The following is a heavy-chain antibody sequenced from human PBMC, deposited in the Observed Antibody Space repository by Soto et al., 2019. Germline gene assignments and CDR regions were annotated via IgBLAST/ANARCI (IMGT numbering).Heavy chain of an antibody. J-gene: IGHJ4*02. CDR2: MYPTGST. CDR3: VRDLNYGLYYFDY. CDR1: GYSISSGCY. V-gene: IGHV4-38-2*02. Sequence: SETLSLTCTVSGYSISSGCYWGWIRQPPGKRLEWIGSMYPTGSTYYNPSLKSRVTMSVDTSNNESSLKLTSVTAADTAVYHCVRDLNYGLYYFDYWGQGTLVTVSS. D-gene: IGHD3-10*01.